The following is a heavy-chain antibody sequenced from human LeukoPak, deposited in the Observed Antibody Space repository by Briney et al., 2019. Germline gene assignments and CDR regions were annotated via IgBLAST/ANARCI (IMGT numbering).Heavy chain of an antibody. CDR2: ISYDGSNK. CDR1: GFTFSNYA. CDR3: AREPYSSGWYLSYYFDY. V-gene: IGHV3-30-3*01. Sequence: GGSLRLSCAASGFTFSNYAMHWVRQAPGKGLEWVAVISYDGSNKYYADSVKGRFTISRDNSKNTLYLQMNSLRVEDTAVYYCAREPYSSGWYLSYYFDYWGQGTLVTVSS. D-gene: IGHD6-19*01. J-gene: IGHJ4*02.